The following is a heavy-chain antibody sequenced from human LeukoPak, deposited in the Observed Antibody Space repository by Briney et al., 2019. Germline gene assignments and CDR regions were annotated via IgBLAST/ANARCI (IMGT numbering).Heavy chain of an antibody. CDR3: ARGSPKDYYDSSGYYYEFDY. Sequence: ASVKVSCKASGYTFTSYDINWVRQATGQGLEWMGWMNPNSGNTGYAQKFQGRVTMTRNTSISTAYMELSSLRSEDTAVYYCARGSPKDYYDSSGYYYEFDYWGQGTLVTVSS. V-gene: IGHV1-8*01. D-gene: IGHD3-22*01. J-gene: IGHJ4*02. CDR2: MNPNSGNT. CDR1: GYTFTSYD.